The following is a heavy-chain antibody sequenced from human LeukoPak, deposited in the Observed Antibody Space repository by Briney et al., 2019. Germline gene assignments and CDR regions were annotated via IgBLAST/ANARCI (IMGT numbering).Heavy chain of an antibody. Sequence: ASVKVSCKASGYTFTGYYMHLVRQAPGQGLEWMGRINPNSGGTNYAQKFQGRVTMTRDTSISTAYMELSRLRSDDTAVYYCARYSNSQSPFDYWGQGTLVTVSS. V-gene: IGHV1-2*06. J-gene: IGHJ4*02. CDR2: INPNSGGT. D-gene: IGHD4-11*01. CDR1: GYTFTGYY. CDR3: ARYSNSQSPFDY.